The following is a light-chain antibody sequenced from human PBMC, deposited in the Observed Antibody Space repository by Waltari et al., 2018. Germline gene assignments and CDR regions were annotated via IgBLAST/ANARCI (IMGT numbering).Light chain of an antibody. J-gene: IGLJ2*01. CDR2: DVS. Sequence: HSALTQPASVSGSPGQSITISCTGTSSDIGNYNYVSWYQQHPGKAPKLMIFDVSNPPSGVSVRFSGSKSGNTASLTISGLQAEDEADYYCSSYISSDTLELFGGGTSLTVL. V-gene: IGLV2-14*03. CDR1: SSDIGNYNY. CDR3: SSYISSDTLEL.